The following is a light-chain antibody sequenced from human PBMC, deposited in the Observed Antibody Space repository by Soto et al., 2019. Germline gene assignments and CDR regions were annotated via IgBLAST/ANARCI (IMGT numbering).Light chain of an antibody. CDR2: AAS. CDR3: QQSYSTLA. Sequence: DIQMTQSPSSLSASVGDRVTITCRASQSISSYLNWYQQKPGKAPNFLIYAASNLQSGVPSRFSGSGSGTEFTLTISSLQPEDFATYYCQQSYSTLAFGPGTNVDIK. J-gene: IGKJ3*01. CDR1: QSISSY. V-gene: IGKV1-39*01.